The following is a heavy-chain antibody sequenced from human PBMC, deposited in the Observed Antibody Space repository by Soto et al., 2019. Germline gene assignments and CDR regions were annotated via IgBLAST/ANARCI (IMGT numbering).Heavy chain of an antibody. CDR2: IKNKANSYTT. CDR1: GFTFSAHY. J-gene: IGHJ4*02. V-gene: IGHV3-72*01. D-gene: IGHD1-26*01. CDR3: ARVSLVGPSGGRYFDY. Sequence: EVQLVASGGGLVQPGGSLRLSCAASGFTFSAHYMDWVRQAPGKGLEWVGRIKNKANSYTTEYAASVEGRFTISREDSQNSLYLQMNSLKTEDTAVYYCARVSLVGPSGGRYFDYWGQGSQVAVSS.